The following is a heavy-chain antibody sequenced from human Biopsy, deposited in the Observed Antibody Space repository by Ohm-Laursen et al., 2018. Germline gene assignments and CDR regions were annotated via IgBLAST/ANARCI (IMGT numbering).Heavy chain of an antibody. V-gene: IGHV1-69*06. J-gene: IGHJ1*01. CDR2: NIPILGTG. D-gene: IGHD3-9*01. CDR3: ATKLTGYFHH. CDR1: GGTFSNYG. Sequence: SVKVSCKAPGGTFSNYGVNWVRQAPGQGLEWLGGNIPILGTGNYAQKFQDRVTVAADTSTGTATMELRSLRSDDTAVYYCATKLTGYFHHWGQGTLVIVSS.